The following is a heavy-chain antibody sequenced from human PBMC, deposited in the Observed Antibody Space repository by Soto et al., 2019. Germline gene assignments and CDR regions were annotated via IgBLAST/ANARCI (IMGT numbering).Heavy chain of an antibody. J-gene: IGHJ6*02. CDR2: IIPIFGTA. Sequence: SVKVSCKASGGTFSSYAISWVRQAPGQGLEWMGGIIPIFGTANYAQKFQGRVTITADESTSTAYMELSSLRSEDTAVYYCASRGYSGYDPSYYYYGMDVWGQGTTVTVS. CDR1: GGTFSSYA. V-gene: IGHV1-69*13. D-gene: IGHD5-12*01. CDR3: ASRGYSGYDPSYYYYGMDV.